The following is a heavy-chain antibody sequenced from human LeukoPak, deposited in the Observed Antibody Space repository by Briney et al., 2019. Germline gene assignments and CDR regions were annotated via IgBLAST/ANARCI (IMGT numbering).Heavy chain of an antibody. Sequence: SVKVSCKASGYTFTGYYMHWVRQAPGQGLEWMGWINPNSGGTNYAQKFQGRVTMTRDTSISTAYMELSRLRSDDTAVYYCAKAFTVTTNYYCYYMDVWGKGTTVTVSS. J-gene: IGHJ6*03. D-gene: IGHD4-17*01. CDR3: AKAFTVTTNYYCYYMDV. CDR1: GYTFTGYY. CDR2: INPNSGGT. V-gene: IGHV1-2*02.